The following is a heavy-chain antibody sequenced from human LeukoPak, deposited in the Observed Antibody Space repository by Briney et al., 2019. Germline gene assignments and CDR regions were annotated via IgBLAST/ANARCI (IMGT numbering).Heavy chain of an antibody. V-gene: IGHV1-24*01. J-gene: IGHJ4*02. CDR2: LYPEDGET. D-gene: IGHD1-26*01. Sequence: SVKVSCKVSGYTLTELSMHWVRQAPGKGLEWMGGLYPEDGETIYAQKFQGRVTMAEDTSTDTAYMEMSSLRSEDTAVYYCATAGQWAFFDYWGQGTLVTVSS. CDR3: ATAGQWAFFDY. CDR1: GYTLTELS.